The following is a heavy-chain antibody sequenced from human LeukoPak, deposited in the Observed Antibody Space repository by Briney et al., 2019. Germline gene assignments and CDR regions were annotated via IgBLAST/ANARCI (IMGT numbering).Heavy chain of an antibody. D-gene: IGHD1-14*01. CDR2: ISGSGGST. V-gene: IGHV3-23*01. J-gene: IGHJ4*02. CDR3: ATTSRTIGY. Sequence: GGSLRLSCAASGFTFSSYAMSWVRQAPGKGLEWVSAISGSGGSTFYAESVKGRFTISRDNSKNTLYLQVNSLRVEDTAIYYCATTSRTIGYWGQGTLVTVSS. CDR1: GFTFSSYA.